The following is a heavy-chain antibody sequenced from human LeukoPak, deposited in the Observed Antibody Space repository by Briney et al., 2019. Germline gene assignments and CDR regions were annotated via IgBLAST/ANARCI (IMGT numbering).Heavy chain of an antibody. V-gene: IGHV1-46*01. CDR2: INPSGGDT. D-gene: IGHD1-14*01. Sequence: ASVKVSCKASGYTFTSYYMHWVRQAPGQGLEWMGIINPSGGDTSYAQKFQGKLTMTRDTSTNTVYMELTSLRSVDTAVYYCAREVMDNLRFDYWGQGTLVTVSS. CDR3: AREVMDNLRFDY. J-gene: IGHJ4*02. CDR1: GYTFTSYY.